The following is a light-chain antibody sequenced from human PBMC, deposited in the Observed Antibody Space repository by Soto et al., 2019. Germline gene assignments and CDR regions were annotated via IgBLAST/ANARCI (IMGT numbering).Light chain of an antibody. Sequence: IQMTQPPSSLSASVGDRVTITCQASQDITTSLSWYQQKPGQAPKILLFDSSNLETGVPSRFSGSGSGTDFTFTISSLQPEDIATYYCQQYDNLPRTFGQGTKVDIK. CDR1: QDITTS. CDR2: DSS. J-gene: IGKJ1*01. V-gene: IGKV1-33*01. CDR3: QQYDNLPRT.